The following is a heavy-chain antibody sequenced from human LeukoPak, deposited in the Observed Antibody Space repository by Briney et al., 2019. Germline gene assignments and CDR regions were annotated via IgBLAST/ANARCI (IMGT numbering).Heavy chain of an antibody. CDR3: ARGMVAARGYMDV. D-gene: IGHD6-6*01. CDR1: GGSFSGYY. Sequence: SETLSLTCAVYGGSFSGYYWSWIRQPPGKGLEWIGEINHSGSTNYNPSLKSRVTISVDTSKNQFSLKLSSVTAADTAVYYCARGMVAARGYMDVWGKGTTVTVSS. J-gene: IGHJ6*03. V-gene: IGHV4-34*01. CDR2: INHSGST.